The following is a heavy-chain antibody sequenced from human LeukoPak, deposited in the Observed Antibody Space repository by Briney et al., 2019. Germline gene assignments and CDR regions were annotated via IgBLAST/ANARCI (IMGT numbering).Heavy chain of an antibody. J-gene: IGHJ6*03. Sequence: ASVKVSCKASGYTFTGYYMHWVRQAPGQGLEWMGWINPNSGGTNYAQKFQGRVTMTRDTSISTAYMELSRLRSDDTAVYYCARGIYDSSGYYYKSVGYYYMDVWGKGTTVTVSS. CDR3: ARGIYDSSGYYYKSVGYYYMDV. CDR1: GYTFTGYY. D-gene: IGHD3-22*01. CDR2: INPNSGGT. V-gene: IGHV1-2*02.